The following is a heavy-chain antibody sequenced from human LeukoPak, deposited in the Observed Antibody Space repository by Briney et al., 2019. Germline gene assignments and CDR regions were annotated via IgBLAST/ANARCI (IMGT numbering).Heavy chain of an antibody. CDR2: IIPIFGTA. CDR3: ARASGYDFSSHGRNWFDP. J-gene: IGHJ5*02. V-gene: IGHV1-69*05. Sequence: SVKVSCKASGGTFSSYAISWVRQAPGQGLEWMGGIIPIFGTANYAQKFQGRVTITTDESTSTAYMELSSLRSEDTAVYYCARASGYDFSSHGRNWFDPRGQGTLVTVSS. D-gene: IGHD5-12*01. CDR1: GGTFSSYA.